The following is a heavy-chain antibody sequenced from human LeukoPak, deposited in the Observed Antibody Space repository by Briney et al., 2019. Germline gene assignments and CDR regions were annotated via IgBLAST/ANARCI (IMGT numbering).Heavy chain of an antibody. CDR2: IYYSGST. J-gene: IGHJ6*02. V-gene: IGHV4-59*01. CDR1: GGPISSYY. D-gene: IGHD3-22*01. CDR3: ARDVAPYYYDSSGYYPLGYYYGMDV. Sequence: PSETPSLTCTVSGGPISSYYWSWIRQPPGKGLEWIGYIYYSGSTNYNPSLKSRVTISVDTSKSQFSLKLSSVTAADTAVYYCARDVAPYYYDSSGYYPLGYYYGMDVWGQGTTVTVSS.